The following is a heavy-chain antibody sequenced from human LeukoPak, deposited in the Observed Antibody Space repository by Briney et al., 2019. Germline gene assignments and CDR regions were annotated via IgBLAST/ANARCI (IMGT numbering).Heavy chain of an antibody. V-gene: IGHV1-18*01. CDR3: ARDTDWGSPVDY. CDR1: GYTFTSYG. CDR2: ISAYNGNT. D-gene: IGHD3-9*01. J-gene: IGHJ4*02. Sequence: ASVKVSCKASGYTFTSYGISWVRQAPGQGLEWLGWISAYNGNTKYAQKLQGRVTMTTDTSTSTAYMELRSLRSDDTAVYYCARDTDWGSPVDYWGQGTLVTVSS.